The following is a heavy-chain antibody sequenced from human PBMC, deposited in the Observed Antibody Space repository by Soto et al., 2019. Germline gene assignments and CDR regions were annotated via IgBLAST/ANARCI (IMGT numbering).Heavy chain of an antibody. Sequence: PSETLSLTCTVSGGSISSGGYYWSWIRQHPGKGLEWIGYIYYSGSTYYNPSLKSRVTISVDTSKNQFSLKLSSVTAADTAVYYCARVPFRVRGVISRNVPYFDYWGQGTLVTVSS. CDR2: IYYSGST. V-gene: IGHV4-31*03. CDR3: ARVPFRVRGVISRNVPYFDY. D-gene: IGHD3-10*01. CDR1: GGSISSGGYY. J-gene: IGHJ4*02.